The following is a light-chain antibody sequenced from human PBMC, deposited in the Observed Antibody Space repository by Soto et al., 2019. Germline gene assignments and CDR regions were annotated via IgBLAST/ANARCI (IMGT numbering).Light chain of an antibody. CDR2: KAS. V-gene: IGKV1-5*03. CDR1: QGIRSA. CDR3: QHYNSYSEA. Sequence: IQLTQSPSSLSASVGDRVTITCRASQGIRSALGWYQQKPGKVPKLLIYKASSLESGVPSRFSGSGSGTEFTLTISSLQPDDFATYYCQHYNSYSEAFGQGTKVDIK. J-gene: IGKJ1*01.